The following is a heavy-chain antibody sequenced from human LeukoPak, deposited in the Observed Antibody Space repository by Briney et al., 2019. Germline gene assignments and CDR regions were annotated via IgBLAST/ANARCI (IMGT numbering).Heavy chain of an antibody. CDR1: GVSVSSSSYY. CDR3: ARSYCSSTTCYAVGAFDV. CDR2: ISYSGST. V-gene: IGHV4-39*01. J-gene: IGHJ3*01. Sequence: PSETLSLTCTVSGVSVSSSSYYWGWVRQPPGKGLEWIGSISYSGSTYYNPSLKSRVTMFVDMSNNQFSLKLRSVTAADTAVYYCARSYCSSTTCYAVGAFDVWGQGTMVTVSS. D-gene: IGHD2-2*01.